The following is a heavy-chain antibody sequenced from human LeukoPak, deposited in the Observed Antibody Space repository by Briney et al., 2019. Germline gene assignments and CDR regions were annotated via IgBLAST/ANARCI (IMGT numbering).Heavy chain of an antibody. CDR3: ARSFDF. Sequence: GGSLRLSCAASEFAFSNHEMNWLRQAPGKGLEWVSHISSSGSTIYYADSVKDRFTISRDNAKNSLYLQMNSLRAEDTSVYYCARSFDFWGQGNLVTVSS. J-gene: IGHJ4*02. CDR2: ISSSGSTI. CDR1: EFAFSNHE. V-gene: IGHV3-48*03.